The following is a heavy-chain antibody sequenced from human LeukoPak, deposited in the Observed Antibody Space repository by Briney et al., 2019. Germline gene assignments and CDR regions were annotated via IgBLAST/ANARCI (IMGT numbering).Heavy chain of an antibody. CDR2: IYYSGST. Sequence: SETLSFTCTVSGGSISSYYWSWIRQPPGKGLEWIGYIYYSGSTNYNPSLKSRVTISVDTSKNQFSLKLSSVTAADTAVYYCARLTILDRHNYYYGMDVWGQGTTVTVSS. CDR1: GGSISSYY. V-gene: IGHV4-59*08. J-gene: IGHJ6*02. D-gene: IGHD3-3*01. CDR3: ARLTILDRHNYYYGMDV.